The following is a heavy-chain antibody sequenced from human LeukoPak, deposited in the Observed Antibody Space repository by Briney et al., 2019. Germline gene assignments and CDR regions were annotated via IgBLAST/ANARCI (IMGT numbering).Heavy chain of an antibody. CDR2: IKQDGSEK. CDR3: AREWTVGGTSVFDY. Sequence: PGGSLRLSCTASGFTFNRDWTAWVRQAPGKGLEWVANIKQDGSEKYYVDSVKGRFTISRDNAKNSLYLQMNSLRAEDTAVYYCAREWTVGGTSVFDYWGQGSLVTVSS. CDR1: GFTFNRDW. D-gene: IGHD1-26*01. J-gene: IGHJ4*02. V-gene: IGHV3-7*01.